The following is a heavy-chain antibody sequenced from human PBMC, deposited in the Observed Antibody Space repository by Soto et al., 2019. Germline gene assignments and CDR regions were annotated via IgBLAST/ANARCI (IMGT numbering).Heavy chain of an antibody. V-gene: IGHV1-69*01. Sequence: ASCKASGGTFSSYAISWVRQAPGQGLEWMGEIIPIFGTANYAQKFQGRVTITADESTSTAYMELSSLRSEDTAVYYCARDRGPSSGYYPYWFDPWGQGA. CDR2: IIPIFGTA. CDR3: ARDRGPSSGYYPYWFDP. CDR1: GGTFSSYA. D-gene: IGHD3-22*01. J-gene: IGHJ5*02.